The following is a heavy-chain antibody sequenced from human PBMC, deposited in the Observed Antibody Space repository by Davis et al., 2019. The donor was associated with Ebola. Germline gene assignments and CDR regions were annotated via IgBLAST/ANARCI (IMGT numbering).Heavy chain of an antibody. CDR2: ISSSSSYI. D-gene: IGHD6-6*01. V-gene: IGHV3-21*01. J-gene: IGHJ4*02. CDR1: GFTFSSYS. Sequence: GESLKISCAASGFTFSSYSMNWVRQAPGKGLEWVSSISSSSSYIYYADSVKGRFTISRDNAKNSLYLQMNSLRAEDTAVYYCARDSSSIAALGYFDYWGQGTLVTVSS. CDR3: ARDSSSIAALGYFDY.